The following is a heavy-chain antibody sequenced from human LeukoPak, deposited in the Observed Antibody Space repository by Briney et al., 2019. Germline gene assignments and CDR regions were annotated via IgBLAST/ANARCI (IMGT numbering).Heavy chain of an antibody. D-gene: IGHD6-13*01. V-gene: IGHV1-18*01. CDR3: ARVVGIAAAGRRLIDY. J-gene: IGHJ4*02. CDR2: ISAYNGNT. Sequence: ASVKVSCKASGYTFTSYVISWVRQAPGQGLEWMGWISAYNGNTNYAQKLQGRVTMTTDTSTSTAYMELRSLRSDDTAVYYCARVVGIAAAGRRLIDYWGQGTLVTVSS. CDR1: GYTFTSYV.